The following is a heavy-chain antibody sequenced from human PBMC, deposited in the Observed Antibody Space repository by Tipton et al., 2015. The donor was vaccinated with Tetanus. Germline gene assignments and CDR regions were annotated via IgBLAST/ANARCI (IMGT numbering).Heavy chain of an antibody. J-gene: IGHJ4*02. CDR3: ARTGWFGHMPAFDS. Sequence: TLSLTCSVSGASISGYYWNWIRQPPGKGLEWIGYIHYTGSTNYNPSLKSRVTLSSDTSKAQFSLKLISVTPADTAIYYRARTGWFGHMPAFDSWGLGTLVTVSS. CDR1: GASISGYY. V-gene: IGHV4-59*01. CDR2: IHYTGST. D-gene: IGHD3-10*01.